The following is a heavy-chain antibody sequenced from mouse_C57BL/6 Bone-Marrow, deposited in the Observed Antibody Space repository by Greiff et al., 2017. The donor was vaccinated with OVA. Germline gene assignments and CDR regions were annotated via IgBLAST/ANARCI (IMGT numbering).Heavy chain of an antibody. J-gene: IGHJ1*03. Sequence: QVQLKQPGAELVMPGASVKLSCKASGYTFTSYWMHWVKQRPGQGLEWIGEIDPSDSYTNYNQKFKGKSTLTVDKSSSTAYMQLSSLTSEDSAVYYCAVEGLLRYFDVWGTGTTVTVSS. CDR2: IDPSDSYT. V-gene: IGHV1-69*01. CDR3: AVEGLLRYFDV. D-gene: IGHD2-3*01. CDR1: GYTFTSYW.